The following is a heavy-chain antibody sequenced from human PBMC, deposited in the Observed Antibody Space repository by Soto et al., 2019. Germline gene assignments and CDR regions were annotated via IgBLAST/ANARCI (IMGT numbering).Heavy chain of an antibody. CDR2: IYFDGITT. V-gene: IGHV3-74*01. Sequence: GSLRLSCTASGXTFNTHCMHWVRQAPGKGLVWVSRIYFDGITTNYADSVKCLLTVSRDKAKNTVYMHVNTLRDEDTAVYYCARGGAMGVDYWGQGTLGTVSS. CDR1: GXTFNTHC. J-gene: IGHJ4*02. D-gene: IGHD1-26*01. CDR3: ARGGAMGVDY.